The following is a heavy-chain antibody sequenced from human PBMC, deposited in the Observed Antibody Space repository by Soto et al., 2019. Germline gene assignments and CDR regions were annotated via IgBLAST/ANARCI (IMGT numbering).Heavy chain of an antibody. V-gene: IGHV4-31*03. CDR3: ARMYSSGSGWFHP. D-gene: IGHD6-19*01. J-gene: IGHJ5*02. CDR2: FYSSGII. Sequence: LSLTCFVSGYSITAGGYYWSWIRHHPGKGLEWIGSFYSSGIIIYNPSLRIRVSISGDTSSNQFSMSLTSVTAADTARYYCARMYSSGSGWFHPWGQGTLVTGSS. CDR1: GYSITAGGYY.